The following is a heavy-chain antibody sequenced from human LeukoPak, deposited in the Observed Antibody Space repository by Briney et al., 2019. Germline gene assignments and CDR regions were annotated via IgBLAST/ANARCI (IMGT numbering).Heavy chain of an antibody. D-gene: IGHD6-13*01. V-gene: IGHV1-18*01. CDR3: ARDGEQQLVTPYYFDY. CDR2: ISAYNGNT. CDR1: GYTFTSYA. Sequence: ASVKVSCKASGYTFTSYAMNWVRQAPGQGLEWMGWISAYNGNTNYAQKLQGRVTMTTDTSTSTAYMELRSLRSDDTAVYYCARDGEQQLVTPYYFDYWGQGTLVTVSS. J-gene: IGHJ4*02.